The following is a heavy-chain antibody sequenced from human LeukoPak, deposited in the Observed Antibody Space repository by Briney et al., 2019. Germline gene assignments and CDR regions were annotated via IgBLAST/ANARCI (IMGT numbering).Heavy chain of an antibody. Sequence: PGRSLRLSCAASGFTFSSYGMHWVRQAPGKGLEWVAVISHDGSDNHYADSVKGRFTISRDNSKNTVYLQMSSLRPEDTAVYFCAKEFYFGSGSYPDYWGQGTLVRVSS. CDR1: GFTFSSYG. D-gene: IGHD3-10*01. CDR3: AKEFYFGSGSYPDY. CDR2: ISHDGSDN. J-gene: IGHJ4*02. V-gene: IGHV3-30*18.